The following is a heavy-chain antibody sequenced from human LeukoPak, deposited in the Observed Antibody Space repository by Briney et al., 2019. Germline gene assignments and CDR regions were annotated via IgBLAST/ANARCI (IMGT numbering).Heavy chain of an antibody. CDR1: GFIFSDYN. J-gene: IGHJ3*02. Sequence: GGSLRLSCAASGFIFSDYNMNWVRQAPGKGLEWVSYISSGGSTIYYADSVKGRFTISRDNAKNSLYLQMNSLTDEDTAVYYCARGSRDAFDIWGQGTMVTVSS. CDR3: ARGSRDAFDI. V-gene: IGHV3-48*02. CDR2: ISSGGSTI. D-gene: IGHD2-15*01.